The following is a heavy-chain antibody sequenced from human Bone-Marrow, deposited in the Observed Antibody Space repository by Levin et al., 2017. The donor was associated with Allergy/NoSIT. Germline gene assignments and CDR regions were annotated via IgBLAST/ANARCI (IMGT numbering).Heavy chain of an antibody. Sequence: GGSLRLSCVASGFTFRSYNMNWVRQAPGKGLEWISSISSGTTYKFYADSVKGRLTISRDNSNNTLYLQLNSLTAEDTAVYYCAKYYSTSWYHPFFDQWGQGTLVTVSS. D-gene: IGHD6-13*01. J-gene: IGHJ4*02. CDR1: GFTFRSYN. V-gene: IGHV3-21*04. CDR2: ISSGTTYK. CDR3: AKYYSTSWYHPFFDQ.